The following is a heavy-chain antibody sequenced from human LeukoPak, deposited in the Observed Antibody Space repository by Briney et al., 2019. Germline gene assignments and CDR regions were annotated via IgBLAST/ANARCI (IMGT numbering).Heavy chain of an antibody. CDR1: GGSLSGYY. J-gene: IGHJ4*02. D-gene: IGHD5-24*01. CDR2: IDHSGST. V-gene: IGHV4-34*01. CDR3: ARGRRDGYYFDY. Sequence: SETLSLTCGVYGGSLSGYYWSWIRQPPGKGLEWIGEIDHSGSTNYNPSLKSRATISLDKSKNQVFLKMNSVTAADTAVYYCARGRRDGYYFDYWGQGTLVTVSS.